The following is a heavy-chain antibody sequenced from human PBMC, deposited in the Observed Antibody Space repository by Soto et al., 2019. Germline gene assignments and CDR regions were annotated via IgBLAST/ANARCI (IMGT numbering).Heavy chain of an antibody. J-gene: IGHJ6*02. CDR3: ASLYGDSDYYVMDF. V-gene: IGHV3-33*01. Sequence: PGGSLILSCAASGFTFSSYGMHWVLQAPGKGLEWVAVIWYDGSNKYYADSVKGRFTISRDNSKNTLYLQMNSLRAEDTAVYYCASLYGDSDYYVMDFWGQGTTFTVSS. CDR1: GFTFSSYG. CDR2: IWYDGSNK. D-gene: IGHD4-17*01.